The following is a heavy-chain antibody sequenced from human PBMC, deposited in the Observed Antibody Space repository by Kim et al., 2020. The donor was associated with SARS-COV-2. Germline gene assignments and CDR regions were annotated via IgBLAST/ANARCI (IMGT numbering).Heavy chain of an antibody. V-gene: IGHV4-38-2*02. CDR2: VYHSGTT. CDR3: TRDPTSSGYDIAFDI. D-gene: IGHD5-12*01. CDR1: GYSISSGYY. J-gene: IGHJ3*02. Sequence: SETLSLTCTVSGYSISSGYYWGWIRQPPGKGLEWIGTVYHSGTTFYNPSLKSRVAISIDTSKNQFSLKLSSVTAPDTAVYYCTRDPTSSGYDIAFDIWG.